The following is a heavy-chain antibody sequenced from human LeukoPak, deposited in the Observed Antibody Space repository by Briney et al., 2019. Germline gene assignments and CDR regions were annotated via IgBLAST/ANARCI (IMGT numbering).Heavy chain of an antibody. Sequence: ASVKVSCKVSGYTLTELSMHWVRPAPGKGLEWMGGFDPEDGETIYAQKFQGRVTMTEDTSTDTAYMELSSLRSEDTAVYYCATDLLGTNEEYFDYWGQGTLVTVSS. CDR2: FDPEDGET. J-gene: IGHJ4*02. V-gene: IGHV1-24*01. CDR1: GYTLTELS. D-gene: IGHD1-1*01. CDR3: ATDLLGTNEEYFDY.